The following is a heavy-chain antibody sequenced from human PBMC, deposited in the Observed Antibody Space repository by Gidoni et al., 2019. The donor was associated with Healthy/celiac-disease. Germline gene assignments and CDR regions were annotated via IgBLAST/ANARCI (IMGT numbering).Heavy chain of an antibody. Sequence: GSEKYYVDSVKGRFTISRDNAKNSLYLQMNSLRAEDTAVYYCARLGYCPTYCFDYWGQGTLVTVSS. J-gene: IGHJ4*02. V-gene: IGHV3-7*03. D-gene: IGHD2-15*01. CDR2: GSEK. CDR3: ARLGYCPTYCFDY.